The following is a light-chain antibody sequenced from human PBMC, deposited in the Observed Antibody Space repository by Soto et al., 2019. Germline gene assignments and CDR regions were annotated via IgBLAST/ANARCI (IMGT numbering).Light chain of an antibody. V-gene: IGKV3-15*01. Sequence: EIVMTQSPSTLSVSPGERATLSCRASQSVDSNLAWYQQKPGQPPRLLIYDASTRATGIPARFSGSGSGTEFTLTISNLQSEDFAVYFCQQYHNWPPITFGQGTRLEIK. CDR2: DAS. J-gene: IGKJ5*01. CDR1: QSVDSN. CDR3: QQYHNWPPIT.